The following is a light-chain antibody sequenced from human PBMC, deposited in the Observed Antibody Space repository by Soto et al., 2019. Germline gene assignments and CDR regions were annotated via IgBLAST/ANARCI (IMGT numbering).Light chain of an antibody. CDR3: QQYDHLPPSCT. Sequence: DIQMTQSPSSLSASVGNRATITCQASQDLATYLNSYHQKPRKAPTLLSYDASKLETRFQTRFSRGGSGIPFTFTIMNLQAEDIATYYLQQYDHLPPSCTFSQVTKVYIK. V-gene: IGKV1-33*01. J-gene: IGKJ1*01. CDR1: QDLATY. CDR2: DAS.